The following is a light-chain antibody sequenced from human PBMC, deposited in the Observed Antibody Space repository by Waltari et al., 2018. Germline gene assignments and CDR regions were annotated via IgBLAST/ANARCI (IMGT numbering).Light chain of an antibody. CDR1: QSVISSFNNKNY. Sequence: DIVMTQSPDSLAVPLGERATINCKPSQSVISSFNNKNYLTWFQQKAGEPPKLLIYWASTRESGVPDRFSGSGSGTDFTLTISGLQAADVAVYYCQQCYSTPYTFGQGTKLEIK. CDR2: WAS. V-gene: IGKV4-1*01. J-gene: IGKJ2*01. CDR3: QQCYSTPYT.